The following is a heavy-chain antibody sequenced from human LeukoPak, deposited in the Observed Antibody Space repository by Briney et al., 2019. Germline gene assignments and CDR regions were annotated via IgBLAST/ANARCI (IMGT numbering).Heavy chain of an antibody. CDR3: ARDRGSSY. CDR1: GFTFRSYW. V-gene: IGHV3-7*01. J-gene: IGHJ4*02. Sequence: GGSLRLSCAASGFTFRSYWMSWVRQAPGKGLGWVASIKEDGSGKYYVDSVKGRFTISRDNAKNLLYLQMNSLRAEDTAVYYCARDRGSSYWGQGTQVTVSS. D-gene: IGHD3-16*01. CDR2: IKEDGSGK.